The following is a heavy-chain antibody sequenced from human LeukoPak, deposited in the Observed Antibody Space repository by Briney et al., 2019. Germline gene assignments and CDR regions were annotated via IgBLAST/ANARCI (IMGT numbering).Heavy chain of an antibody. CDR2: IYYSGST. V-gene: IGHV4-30-4*01. D-gene: IGHD4-23*01. Sequence: PSETLSLTCTVSGGSISSGDYYWSWIRQPPGKGLEWIGHIYYSGSTYYNPSLKSRVTISVDTSKNQFSLKLSSVTAADTAVYYCARSGQLRWYNDAFDIWGQGTMVTVSS. J-gene: IGHJ3*02. CDR3: ARSGQLRWYNDAFDI. CDR1: GGSISSGDYY.